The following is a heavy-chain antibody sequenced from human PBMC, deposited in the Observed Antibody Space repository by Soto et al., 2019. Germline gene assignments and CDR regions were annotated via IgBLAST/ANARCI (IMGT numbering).Heavy chain of an antibody. Sequence: PGGSLRLSCAASGFTFSNFAMSWVRQAPGKGLEWVSSNSGGGASTYYADSVKGRFIISRDNAKNSLYLQMNSLRAEDTAVYYCARELTIFGKPDYWGQGTLVTVS. J-gene: IGHJ4*02. D-gene: IGHD3-3*01. CDR1: GFTFSNFA. V-gene: IGHV3-23*01. CDR2: NSGGGAST. CDR3: ARELTIFGKPDY.